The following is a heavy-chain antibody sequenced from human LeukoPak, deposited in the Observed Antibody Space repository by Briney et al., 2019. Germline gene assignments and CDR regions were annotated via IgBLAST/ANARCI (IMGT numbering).Heavy chain of an antibody. CDR1: GGPIRDYQ. V-gene: IGHV4-4*09. Sequence: NPSETLSLTCAVSGGPIRDYQWSWIRQPPGKGLEWIGHINTNGRTDYNPSLRSRLTFSVDTSRDQFSLKLSSVTAADTAMYYCATSYDYKVVPFDLWGQGTLVTVSS. J-gene: IGHJ4*02. CDR3: ATSYDYKVVPFDL. D-gene: IGHD5-12*01. CDR2: INTNGRT.